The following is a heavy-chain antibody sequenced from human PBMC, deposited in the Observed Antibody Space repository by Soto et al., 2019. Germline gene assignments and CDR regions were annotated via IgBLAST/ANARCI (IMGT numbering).Heavy chain of an antibody. Sequence: QVQLVQSGAEVKKPGSSVKVSCKASGDTFSSYAISWVRQAPGQGLEWMGGIIPIFGTANYAQKFQGRVTITADESTSTANMEPSSLRSEDTAVYYCARTGPRIVEVPAAFEGAYYYYGMDFWGQGTTVTVSS. CDR3: ARTGPRIVEVPAAFEGAYYYYGMDF. D-gene: IGHD2-2*01. CDR1: GDTFSSYA. V-gene: IGHV1-69*01. CDR2: IIPIFGTA. J-gene: IGHJ6*02.